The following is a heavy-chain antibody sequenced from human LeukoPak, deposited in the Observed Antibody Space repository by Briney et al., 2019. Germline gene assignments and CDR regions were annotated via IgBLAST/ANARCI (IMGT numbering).Heavy chain of an antibody. CDR1: GASISPYY. J-gene: IGHJ4*02. V-gene: IGHV4-59*01. D-gene: IGHD3-22*01. CDR2: IHYSGST. Sequence: SETLSLTCTVSGASISPYYWSWIRQPPGKGLEWIGYIHYSGSTNYNPSLKSRFSMSVDTSKNQFSLKLNSVTAADTAVYYCARGNSYYDSSGAFDYWGQGTLVTVSS. CDR3: ARGNSYYDSSGAFDY.